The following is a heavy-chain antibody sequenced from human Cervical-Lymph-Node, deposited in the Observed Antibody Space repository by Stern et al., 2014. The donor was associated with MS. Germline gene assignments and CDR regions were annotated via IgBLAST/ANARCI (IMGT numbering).Heavy chain of an antibody. Sequence: VQLVESGAEGTKPGSSVKVSCKASGGTFSKFPSSWVRQAPGQGLEWMGGIFPIFGTPTYYQEFRGSVTITADVSTSTVYMELSSLRSDDTAVYYCALSSETSDRWYSLGYDLWGQGTLVTVSS. D-gene: IGHD6-13*01. CDR3: ALSSETSDRWYSLGYDL. CDR2: IFPIFGTP. V-gene: IGHV1-69*01. J-gene: IGHJ5*02. CDR1: GGTFSKFP.